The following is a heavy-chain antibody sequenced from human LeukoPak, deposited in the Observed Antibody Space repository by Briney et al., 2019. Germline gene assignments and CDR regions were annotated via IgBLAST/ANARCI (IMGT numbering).Heavy chain of an antibody. J-gene: IGHJ6*02. V-gene: IGHV4-39*01. CDR2: IYYSGST. CDR1: GGSISSSNYH. D-gene: IGHD3-10*01. Sequence: SETLSLTCSVSGGSISSSNYHWGWIRQPPGKGLEWIGSIYYSGSTYHNPSLKSRLTISVDMSKNQFSLKLGSVTAADTAVYYCARYMVRGVISYYYYGMDVWGQGTTVTVSS. CDR3: ARYMVRGVISYYYYGMDV.